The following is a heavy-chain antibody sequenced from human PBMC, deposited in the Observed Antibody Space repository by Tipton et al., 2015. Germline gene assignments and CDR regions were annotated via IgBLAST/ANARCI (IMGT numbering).Heavy chain of an antibody. Sequence: QLVQSGAEVKKPGESLRISCLGSGYGFTGYWISWVRQMPGKGLEWMGRIDPDGSYTNYSPSFQGHVTISADKSTSTAYLRWSSLKASDTAVYYCARLYSSSWFDYWGQGTLVTVSP. V-gene: IGHV5-10-1*01. CDR3: ARLYSSSWFDY. J-gene: IGHJ4*02. CDR1: GYGFTGYW. D-gene: IGHD6-13*01. CDR2: IDPDGSYT.